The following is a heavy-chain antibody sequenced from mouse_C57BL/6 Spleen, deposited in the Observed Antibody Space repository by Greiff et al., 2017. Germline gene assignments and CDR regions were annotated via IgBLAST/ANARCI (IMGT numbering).Heavy chain of an antibody. CDR3: ARRWDGGGYYFDY. J-gene: IGHJ2*01. CDR1: GYTFTSYW. Sequence: VKLQQPGAELVKPGASVKLSCKASGYTFTSYWMHWVKQRPGQGLEWIGMIHPNSGSTNYNEKFKSKATLTVDKSSSTAYMQLSSLTSEDSAVYYCARRWDGGGYYFDYWGQGTTLTVSS. CDR2: IHPNSGST. D-gene: IGHD4-1*01. V-gene: IGHV1-64*01.